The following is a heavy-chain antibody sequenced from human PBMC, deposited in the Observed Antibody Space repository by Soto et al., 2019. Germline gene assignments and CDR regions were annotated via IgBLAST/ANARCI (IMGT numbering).Heavy chain of an antibody. Sequence: PGESLKISCKGSGYSFTTYWIGWVRQMPGKGLEWMGIIYPGDSDTRYSPSFQGQVTISADKSISTAYLQWSSLKASDTAMYYCARLKYTWNFNWFEPWGQGTLVSVSS. V-gene: IGHV5-51*01. D-gene: IGHD1-7*01. CDR2: IYPGDSDT. CDR3: ARLKYTWNFNWFEP. J-gene: IGHJ5*02. CDR1: GYSFTTYW.